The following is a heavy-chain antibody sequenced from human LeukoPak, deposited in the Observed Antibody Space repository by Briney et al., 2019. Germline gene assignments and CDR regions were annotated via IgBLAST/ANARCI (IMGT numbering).Heavy chain of an antibody. D-gene: IGHD3-22*01. CDR1: GYIFTSYY. CDR2: IIPTGGST. V-gene: IGHV1-46*01. Sequence: ASVKVSCKASGYIFTSYYMHWMRQAPGQGLEWLGMIIPTGGSTTYAHKFQGRVTMTRDTSTSTVYMELSSLRSEDTAVYYCAKDRITMIVVVGEFDYWGQGTLVTVSS. CDR3: AKDRITMIVVVGEFDY. J-gene: IGHJ4*02.